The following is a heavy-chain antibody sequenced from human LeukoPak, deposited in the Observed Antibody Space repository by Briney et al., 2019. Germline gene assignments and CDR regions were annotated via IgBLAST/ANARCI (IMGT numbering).Heavy chain of an antibody. CDR3: AREGPWSSSWFAEYFQH. V-gene: IGHV1-69*04. J-gene: IGHJ1*01. Sequence: ASVKVSCKASGGTFSSYAISWVRQAPGQGLEWMGRIIPILGIANYAQKFQGRVTITADKSTSTAYMELSSLRSEDTAVYYCAREGPWSSSWFAEYFQHWGQGTLVTVSS. D-gene: IGHD6-13*01. CDR1: GGTFSSYA. CDR2: IIPILGIA.